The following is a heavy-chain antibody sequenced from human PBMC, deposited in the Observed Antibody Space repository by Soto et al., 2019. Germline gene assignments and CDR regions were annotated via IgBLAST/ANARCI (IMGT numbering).Heavy chain of an antibody. J-gene: IGHJ6*02. CDR2: ISSSGSTI. Sequence: LRLSCAASGFTFSRYEMNWVRQAPGKGLEWVSYISSSGSTIYYADSVKGRFTISRDNAKNSLYLQMNSLRAEDTAVYYCARQVVRAAAGTPPYYYYGMDVWGQGTTVTVYS. CDR3: ARQVVRAAAGTPPYYYYGMDV. CDR1: GFTFSRYE. D-gene: IGHD6-13*01. V-gene: IGHV3-48*03.